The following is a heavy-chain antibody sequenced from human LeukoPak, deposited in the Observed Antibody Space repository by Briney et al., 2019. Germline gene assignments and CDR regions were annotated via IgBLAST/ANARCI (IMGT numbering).Heavy chain of an antibody. CDR1: GFTFSSYG. V-gene: IGHV3-33*01. CDR3: ATDRGSSPFDY. Sequence: PGGSLRLSCAASGFTFSSYGMHWVRQAPGKGLEWVAVIWSDGSNKYYADSVKGRFTISKGNSKNTLYLQMNSLRAEDTAVYYCATDRGSSPFDYWGQGTLVTVSS. CDR2: IWSDGSNK. D-gene: IGHD6-13*01. J-gene: IGHJ4*02.